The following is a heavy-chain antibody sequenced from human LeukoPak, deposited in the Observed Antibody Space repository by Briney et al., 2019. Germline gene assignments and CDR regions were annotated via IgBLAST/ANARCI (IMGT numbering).Heavy chain of an antibody. V-gene: IGHV4-4*07. CDR1: GGSISSYY. CDR2: IYTSGNT. J-gene: IGHJ6*03. CDR3: ARVLVGANYYYYYMDV. Sequence: SETLSLTCTVSGGSISSYYWSWIRQPAGKGLEWIGRIYTSGNTNYNPSLKSRVTISVDKSKSQFSLKLSSVTAADTAVYYCARVLVGANYYYYYMDVWGKGTTVTVSS. D-gene: IGHD1-26*01.